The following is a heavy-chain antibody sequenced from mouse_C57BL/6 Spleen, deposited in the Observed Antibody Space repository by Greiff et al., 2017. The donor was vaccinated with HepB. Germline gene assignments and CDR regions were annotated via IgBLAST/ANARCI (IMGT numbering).Heavy chain of an antibody. J-gene: IGHJ3*01. D-gene: IGHD3-1*01. CDR3: AIKNSLLGAY. CDR1: GYTFTSYW. V-gene: IGHV1-74*01. CDR2: IHPSDSDT. Sequence: QVQLQQPGAELVKPGTSVKVSCKASGYTFTSYWMHWVKQRPGQGLEWIGRIHPSDSDTNYNQKFKGKATLTVDKSSNTAYMQLSSLTSADSAVYYCAIKNSLLGAYWGQGTLVTVSA.